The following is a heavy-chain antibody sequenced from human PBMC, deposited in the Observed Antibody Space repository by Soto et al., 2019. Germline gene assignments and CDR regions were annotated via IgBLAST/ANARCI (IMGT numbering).Heavy chain of an antibody. CDR2: IYWDDDK. D-gene: IGHD3-3*01. J-gene: IGHJ4*02. CDR1: GFSLTTSGVG. CDR3: AHRVLRTVFGLVTTAAIYFDF. V-gene: IGHV2-5*02. Sequence: QITLNESGPTVVRPTETLTLTCRFSGFSLTTSGVGVGWIRQSPGKAPEWLALIYWDDDKRYSASLKSRLTIAQDTSKNQVVLIVSDFDPTDTATYYCAHRVLRTVFGLVTTAAIYFDFWGQGTPVAVSS.